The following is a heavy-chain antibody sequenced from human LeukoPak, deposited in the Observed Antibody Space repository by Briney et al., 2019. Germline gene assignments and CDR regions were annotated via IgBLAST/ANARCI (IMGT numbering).Heavy chain of an antibody. CDR1: GYVFTTYW. Sequence: GESLKISCKGSGYVFTTYWIGWVRQMPGKGLEWMGIIFPGDSDTRYSPSFQGQVTISVDKSINTAYLQWRSLKAADTAMYYCAGARGATYFDYWGQGTLVSVSS. V-gene: IGHV5-51*01. CDR2: IFPGDSDT. D-gene: IGHD1-26*01. J-gene: IGHJ4*02. CDR3: AGARGATYFDY.